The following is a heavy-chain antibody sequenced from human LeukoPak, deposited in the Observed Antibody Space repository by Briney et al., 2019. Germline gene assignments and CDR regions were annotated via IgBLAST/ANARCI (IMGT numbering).Heavy chain of an antibody. J-gene: IGHJ4*02. D-gene: IGHD6-13*01. CDR1: GFTFSSYG. CDR3: AKGLIAAAGNYYFDY. Sequence: GGSLRLSCAASGFTFSSYGMHWVRQAPGKGLEWVAVISYDGSNKYYADSVKGRFTISRDNSKNTLYLQMNSLRAEDTAVYYCAKGLIAAAGNYYFDYWGQGTLVTVSS. V-gene: IGHV3-30*18. CDR2: ISYDGSNK.